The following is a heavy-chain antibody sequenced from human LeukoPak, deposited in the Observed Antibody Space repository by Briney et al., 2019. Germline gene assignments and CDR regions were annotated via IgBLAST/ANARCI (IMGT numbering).Heavy chain of an antibody. CDR1: GFIVSSYY. J-gene: IGHJ4*02. Sequence: GGSLRLSCAASGFIVSSYYMSWVRQAPGEGLVWVSRINGDGSSTAYADSVKGRFTISRDNAKNTLYLQMNSLRAEDTAVYYCARVRYSYGLLDYWGQGTLVTVSS. CDR3: ARVRYSYGLLDY. CDR2: INGDGSST. V-gene: IGHV3-74*01. D-gene: IGHD5-18*01.